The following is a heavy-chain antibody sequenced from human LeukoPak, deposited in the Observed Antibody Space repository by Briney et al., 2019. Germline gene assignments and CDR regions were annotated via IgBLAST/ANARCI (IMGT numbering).Heavy chain of an antibody. Sequence: KPSEPLSLTCTVSGGSISSSSYYWGWIRQPPGKGLEWIGSIYYSGSTYYNPSLKSRVTISVDTSKNQFSLKLSSVTAADTAVYYCARGGGSSWFYYYYMDVWGKGTTVTVSS. V-gene: IGHV4-39*07. CDR1: GGSISSSSYY. CDR3: ARGGGSSWFYYYYMDV. J-gene: IGHJ6*03. D-gene: IGHD6-13*01. CDR2: IYYSGST.